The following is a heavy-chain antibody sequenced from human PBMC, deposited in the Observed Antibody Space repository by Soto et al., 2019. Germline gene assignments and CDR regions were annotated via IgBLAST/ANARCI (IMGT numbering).Heavy chain of an antibody. D-gene: IGHD6-19*01. CDR1: GYTFTSYA. CDR3: ARDLGGWPDY. CDR2: INAGTCNT. Sequence: QVQLVQSGAEVKKPGASVKVSCKASGYTFTSYAIHWVRQAPGQRLEWMGWINAGTCNTKYSQKFQDRVTITRDTSASTAYMELSSLRSEDTAVYYCARDLGGWPDYWGQGTLVTVSS. V-gene: IGHV1-3*01. J-gene: IGHJ4*02.